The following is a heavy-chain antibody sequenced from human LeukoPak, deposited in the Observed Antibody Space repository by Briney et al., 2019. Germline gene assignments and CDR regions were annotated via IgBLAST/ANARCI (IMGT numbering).Heavy chain of an antibody. CDR2: ISGSGGST. CDR3: AKTYYDSSGYYFPAFDI. V-gene: IGHV3-23*01. D-gene: IGHD3-22*01. Sequence: PGGSLRLSCAASGFTFSSYAMSWVRQAPGKGLEWVSAISGSGGSTYYADSVKGRFTISRDNSKNTLYLQMNSLRAEDTAVYYCAKTYYDSSGYYFPAFDIWGQGTMVTVSS. CDR1: GFTFSSYA. J-gene: IGHJ3*02.